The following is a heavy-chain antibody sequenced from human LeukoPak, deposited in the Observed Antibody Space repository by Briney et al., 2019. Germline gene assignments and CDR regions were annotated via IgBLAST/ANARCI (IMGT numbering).Heavy chain of an antibody. CDR2: ISAYNGNT. D-gene: IGHD2-2*01. CDR1: GYTFTSYG. V-gene: IGHV1-18*01. Sequence: ASVKVSCKASGYTFTSYGTSWVRQAPGQGLEWMGWISAYNGNTNYARKLQGRVTMTTDTSTSTAYMELRSLRSDDTAVYYCAVRIPAATTLDYWGQGTLVTVSS. CDR3: AVRIPAATTLDY. J-gene: IGHJ4*02.